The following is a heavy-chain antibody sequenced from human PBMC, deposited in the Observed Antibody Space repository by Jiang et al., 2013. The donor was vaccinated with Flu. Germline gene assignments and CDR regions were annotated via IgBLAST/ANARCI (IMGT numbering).Heavy chain of an antibody. J-gene: IGHJ3*01. V-gene: IGHV5-51*01. D-gene: IGHD3-22*01. Sequence: GAEVKKPGESLKISCQGSGYTFTTYWIGWVRQVPGRGLKWMGVIYPPDSDTRYSPSFQGHVSLSADTSNTTAYLQWSSLKASDTAMYYCARRALDTRGYYSGTAFDAWGQGTMVTVSS. CDR2: IYPPDSDT. CDR1: GYTFTTYW. CDR3: ARRALDTRGYYSGTAFDA.